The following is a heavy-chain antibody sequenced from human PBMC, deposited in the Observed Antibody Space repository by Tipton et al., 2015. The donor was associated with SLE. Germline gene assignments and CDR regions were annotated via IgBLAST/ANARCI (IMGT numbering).Heavy chain of an antibody. CDR3: ARDSRGYCSGGSCSDAFDI. CDR1: GFTVSSNY. V-gene: IGHV3-53*04. J-gene: IGHJ3*02. D-gene: IGHD2-15*01. CDR2: IYSGGST. Sequence: SLRLSCAASGFTVSSNYMSWVRQAPGKGLEWVSVIYSGGSTYYADSVKGRFTISRHNSKNTLYLQMNSLRAEDPAVYYCARDSRGYCSGGSCSDAFDIWGQGTMVTVSS.